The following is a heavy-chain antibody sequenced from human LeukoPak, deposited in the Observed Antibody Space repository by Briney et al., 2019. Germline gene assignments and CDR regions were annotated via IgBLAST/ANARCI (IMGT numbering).Heavy chain of an antibody. V-gene: IGHV3-15*01. CDR1: GFTFSNAW. CDR2: IKSKTDGGTT. D-gene: IGHD3-10*01. J-gene: IGHJ4*02. Sequence: GGSLRLSCAASGFTFSNAWMSWVRQAPGKGLEWVGRIKSKTDGGTTDYAAPVKGRFTISRDDSKNTLYLQMDSLKTEDTAVYYCTGNYYGSGSYADFDYWGQGTLVTVSS. CDR3: TGNYYGSGSYADFDY.